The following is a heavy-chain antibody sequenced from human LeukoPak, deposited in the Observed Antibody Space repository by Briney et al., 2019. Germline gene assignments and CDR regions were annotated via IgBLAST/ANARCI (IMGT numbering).Heavy chain of an antibody. CDR2: IDRSGST. V-gene: IGHV4-34*01. CDR3: ARGSAAGLAY. D-gene: IGHD6-13*01. J-gene: IGHJ4*02. CDR1: GGSFSGYS. Sequence: SVTLSLTCAVYGGSFSGYSWTWIRQPPGKGLEGIGEIDRSGSTNYNPSLKSRLSISVDTSKNQFSLKLNSVTAADTAVYYCARGSAAGLAYWGQGTLVTVSS.